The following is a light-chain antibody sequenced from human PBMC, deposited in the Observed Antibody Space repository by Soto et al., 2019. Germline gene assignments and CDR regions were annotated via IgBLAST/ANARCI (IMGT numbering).Light chain of an antibody. J-gene: IGKJ1*01. Sequence: DIQMTQSPSTLSASVGDRDTITCRASQTITTWLAWYQQKPGKAPKLLIYDASTLESGVPSRFSGSGFGTEFSLTISSLQPDDFASYYCQQYNTLSGTFGQGTKVDIK. CDR3: QQYNTLSGT. CDR2: DAS. V-gene: IGKV1-5*01. CDR1: QTITTW.